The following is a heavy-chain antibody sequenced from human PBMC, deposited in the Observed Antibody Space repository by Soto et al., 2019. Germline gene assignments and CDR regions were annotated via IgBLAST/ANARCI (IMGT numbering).Heavy chain of an antibody. Sequence: EVQLVESGGGLVQPGGSLRLSCAASGFTFSNYWMDWVRQAPGKGLEWVANINQDGSEKHYVDSVKGRFTISRDNAKNSLYLQMSSLTAEESALYYCSTSLNYWGQGTLVTVSS. CDR2: INQDGSEK. CDR1: GFTFSNYW. CDR3: STSLNY. V-gene: IGHV3-7*01. J-gene: IGHJ4*02.